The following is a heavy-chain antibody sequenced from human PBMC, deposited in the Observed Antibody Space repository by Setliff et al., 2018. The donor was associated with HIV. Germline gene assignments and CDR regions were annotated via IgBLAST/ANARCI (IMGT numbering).Heavy chain of an antibody. CDR1: GGTFSSYT. Sequence: VASVKVSCKASGGTFSSYTISWVRQAPGQGLEWMGGIIPILGIANYAQKFQGRVTMTRDTSTSTVYMDLTSLRSEDTAVYYCATRGRDLGLDYWGQGTLVTVSS. V-gene: IGHV1-69*10. D-gene: IGHD1-1*01. CDR3: ATRGRDLGLDY. CDR2: IIPILGIA. J-gene: IGHJ4*02.